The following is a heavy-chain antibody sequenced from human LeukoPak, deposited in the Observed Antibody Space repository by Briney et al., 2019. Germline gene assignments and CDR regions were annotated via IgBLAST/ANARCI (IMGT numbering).Heavy chain of an antibody. Sequence: PGGSLRLSCAASGFTFSSYGMHWVRQAPGKGLEWVAFIRYDGSNKYYADSVKGRFTISRDNSKNTLYLQMNSLRAEDTAVYYCAKDSSPLWFGGLYYFDYWGQGTLVTVSS. CDR1: GFTFSSYG. J-gene: IGHJ4*02. CDR2: IRYDGSNK. CDR3: AKDSSPLWFGGLYYFDY. V-gene: IGHV3-30*02. D-gene: IGHD3-10*01.